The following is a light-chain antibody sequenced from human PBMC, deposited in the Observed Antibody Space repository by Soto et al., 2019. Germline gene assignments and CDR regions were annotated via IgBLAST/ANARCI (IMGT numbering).Light chain of an antibody. J-gene: IGKJ1*01. Sequence: DIQMTQSPSTLSASVGDRVTITCRASQTISSWLAWYQQKPGKAPKPLIYKTSSLDSGVPSRFSGSGSGTEFTLTISGLQADDFATYYCQQYDSYSGTFGQGTKV. CDR1: QTISSW. CDR3: QQYDSYSGT. V-gene: IGKV1-5*03. CDR2: KTS.